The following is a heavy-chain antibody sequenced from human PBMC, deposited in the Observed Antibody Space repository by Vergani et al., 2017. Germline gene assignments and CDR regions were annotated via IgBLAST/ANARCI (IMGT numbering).Heavy chain of an antibody. J-gene: IGHJ5*02. Sequence: QVQLQESGPGLVKPSETLSLTCTVSGYSISSGYYWGWIRQPPGKGLEWIGSIYHSGSTYYNPSLKSRVTISLDTAKKQFSLKLISVTAADTAVYYCARLCFGEAVWFDPWGQGTLVTVSS. CDR1: GYSISSGYY. V-gene: IGHV4-38-2*02. CDR2: IYHSGST. D-gene: IGHD3-10*01. CDR3: ARLCFGEAVWFDP.